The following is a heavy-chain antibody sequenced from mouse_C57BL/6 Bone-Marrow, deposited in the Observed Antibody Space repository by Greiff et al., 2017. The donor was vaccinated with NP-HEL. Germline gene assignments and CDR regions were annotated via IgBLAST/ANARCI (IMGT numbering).Heavy chain of an antibody. V-gene: IGHV5-17*01. Sequence: EVKLMESGGGLVKPGGSLKLSCAASGFTFSDYGMHWVRQAPEKGLEWVAYISSGSSTIYYADTVKGRFTISRDNAKNTLFLQMTSLRSEDTAMYYCARRSSHAMDYWGQGTSVTVSS. CDR2: ISSGSSTI. CDR3: ARRSSHAMDY. J-gene: IGHJ4*01. D-gene: IGHD1-1*01. CDR1: GFTFSDYG.